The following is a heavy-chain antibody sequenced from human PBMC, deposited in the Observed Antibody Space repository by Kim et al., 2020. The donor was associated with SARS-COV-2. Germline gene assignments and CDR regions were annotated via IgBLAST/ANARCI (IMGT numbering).Heavy chain of an antibody. J-gene: IGHJ6*02. D-gene: IGHD1-26*01. Sequence: GGSLRLSCAASGFTFSSYGMHWVRQAPGKGLEWVAVIWYDGSNKYYADSVKGRFTISRDNSKNTLYLQMNSLRAEDTAVYYCANLTYSGSYLSPFYYYYYGMDVWGQGTPVTVSS. CDR2: IWYDGSNK. CDR1: GFTFSSYG. CDR3: ANLTYSGSYLSPFYYYYYGMDV. V-gene: IGHV3-33*06.